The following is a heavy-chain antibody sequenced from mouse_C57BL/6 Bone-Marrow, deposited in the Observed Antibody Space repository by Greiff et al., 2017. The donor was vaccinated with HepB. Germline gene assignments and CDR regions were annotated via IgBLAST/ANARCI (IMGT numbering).Heavy chain of an antibody. V-gene: IGHV1-64*01. CDR1: GYTFTSYW. CDR3: ARDGSRYFDV. Sequence: QVQLQQPGAELVKPGASVKLSCKASGYTFTSYWMHWVKQRPGQGLEWIGMIHPNSGSTNYNEKFKSKATLTVAKASSTAYMQLSSLTSEDSSVYYCARDGSRYFDVWGTGTTVTVSS. D-gene: IGHD1-1*01. J-gene: IGHJ1*03. CDR2: IHPNSGST.